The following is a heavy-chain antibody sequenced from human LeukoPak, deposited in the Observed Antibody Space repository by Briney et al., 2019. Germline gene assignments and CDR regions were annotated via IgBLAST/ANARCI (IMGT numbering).Heavy chain of an antibody. CDR1: GFTFGNSD. CDR3: AKVIRMILPVS. V-gene: IGHV3-23*01. J-gene: IGHJ4*02. D-gene: IGHD3-16*01. Sequence: GALRLSCAASGFTFGNSDMSWVRQGPGKGLEWVSHIDISGDSTDYADSVKGRFTISRDNSKNTLYLQMNSLRGEDTAVYYCAKVIRMILPVSWGQGTLVAVSS. CDR2: IDISGDST.